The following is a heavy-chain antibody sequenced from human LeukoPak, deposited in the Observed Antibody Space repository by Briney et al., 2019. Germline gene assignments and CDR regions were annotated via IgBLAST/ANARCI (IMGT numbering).Heavy chain of an antibody. Sequence: GGSLRLSCAASGFTFSSYAMSWVRQAPGKGLEWVSAISGSGGSTSYAASVKGRFTISRDNSKNTLYLQMNSLRAEDTAVYYCAKSPTRIAVAVVSFDYWGQGTLVTVSS. CDR1: GFTFSSYA. J-gene: IGHJ4*02. V-gene: IGHV3-23*01. CDR2: ISGSGGST. CDR3: AKSPTRIAVAVVSFDY. D-gene: IGHD6-19*01.